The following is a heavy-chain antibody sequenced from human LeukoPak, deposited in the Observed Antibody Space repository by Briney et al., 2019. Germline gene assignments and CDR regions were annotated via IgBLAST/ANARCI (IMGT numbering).Heavy chain of an antibody. V-gene: IGHV3-53*01. CDR2: IYSDNT. D-gene: IGHD4/OR15-4a*01. CDR1: GFTVSSSS. Sequence: GRSLRLSCTVSGFTVSSSSMSWVRQAPGKGLEWVSFIYSDNTHYSDSVKGRFTISRDNSKNTLYLQMNSLRAEDTAVYYCARRAGAYSHPYDYWGQGTLVTVSS. J-gene: IGHJ4*02. CDR3: ARRAGAYSHPYDY.